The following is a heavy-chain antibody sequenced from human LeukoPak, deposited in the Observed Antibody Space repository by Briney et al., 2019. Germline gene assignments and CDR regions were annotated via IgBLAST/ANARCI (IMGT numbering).Heavy chain of an antibody. J-gene: IGHJ6*03. CDR2: INHSGST. Sequence: PSETLSLTCAVYGGSLSGYYGSWIRQPPGKGLEWIGEINHSGSTNYNPSLKSRVTISVDTSKNQFSLKLSSVTAADTAVYYCARGRWWFAGRPPHYMDVWGKGTTVTVSS. CDR3: ARGRWWFAGRPPHYMDV. CDR1: GGSLSGYY. D-gene: IGHD6-6*01. V-gene: IGHV4-34*01.